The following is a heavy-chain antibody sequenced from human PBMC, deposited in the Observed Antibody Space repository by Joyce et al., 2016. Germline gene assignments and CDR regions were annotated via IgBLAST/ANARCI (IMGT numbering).Heavy chain of an antibody. CDR3: ARSNGYCGGSSCHYYWFDS. J-gene: IGHJ5*01. CDR1: GYTFTSYW. Sequence: DVLLVQSGAEIKKPGESLRISCKGSGYTFTSYWINWVRQMPGKGLEWMVMIDPTDSETNYNPSFQGHVSISADKSISTAYLQWSSLKASDTAMYFCARSNGYCGGSSCHYYWFDSWAQGTPVTVSS. V-gene: IGHV5-10-1*03. CDR2: IDPTDSET. D-gene: IGHD2-2*01.